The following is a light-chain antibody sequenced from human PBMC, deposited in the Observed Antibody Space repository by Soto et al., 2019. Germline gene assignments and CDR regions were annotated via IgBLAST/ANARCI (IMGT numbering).Light chain of an antibody. CDR2: DAS. V-gene: IGKV3-11*01. J-gene: IGKJ3*01. CDR1: QSVSSY. Sequence: EIVLTQSPATLSLSPGERATLSCRASQSVSSYLAWYQQKPGQAPRLLIYDASNRATGIPARFSGSGSGTDLTLTISSIEPEAFAVDYCQQRSNWPPQFTFGPGTKVDIK. CDR3: QQRSNWPPQFT.